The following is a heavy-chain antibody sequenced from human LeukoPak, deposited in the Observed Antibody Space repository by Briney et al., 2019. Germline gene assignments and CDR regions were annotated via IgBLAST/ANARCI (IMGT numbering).Heavy chain of an antibody. V-gene: IGHV4-59*01. J-gene: IGHJ3*02. Sequence: PSETLSFTCTVSGGSISSYYWSWIRQPPGKGLEWIGYIYYSGSTNYNPSLKSRVTISVDTSKNQFSLKLSSVTAADTAVYYCARLGFGELLSAFDIWGQGTMVTVSS. CDR2: IYYSGST. CDR3: ARLGFGELLSAFDI. D-gene: IGHD3-10*01. CDR1: GGSISSYY.